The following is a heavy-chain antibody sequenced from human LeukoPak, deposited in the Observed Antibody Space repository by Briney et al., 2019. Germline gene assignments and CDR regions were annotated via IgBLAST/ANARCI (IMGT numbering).Heavy chain of an antibody. V-gene: IGHV3-74*01. D-gene: IGHD6-25*01. CDR2: INSDGSST. Sequence: PGGSLRLSCAASVFTFSSYWMHWVRQAPGKGLVWVSRINSDGSSTSYADPVKGRFTISRDNAKNTLYLQMNSLRAEDTAVYYCARGSAAKDAFDIWGQGTMVTVSS. J-gene: IGHJ3*02. CDR1: VFTFSSYW. CDR3: ARGSAAKDAFDI.